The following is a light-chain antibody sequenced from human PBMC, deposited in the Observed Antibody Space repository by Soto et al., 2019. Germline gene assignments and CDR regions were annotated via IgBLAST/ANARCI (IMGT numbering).Light chain of an antibody. J-gene: IGKJ1*01. CDR1: QSLQHSNGYNY. Sequence: DIVMTQSPLSLPVTPGEPASISCRSSQSLQHSNGYNYLDWYLQKPGQSPQILIYLASNRASGVPDRVSGSGSGTDFTLKISRVDAEDVGVYYCMQALQTPAFGQGTKVEIK. V-gene: IGKV2-28*01. CDR3: MQALQTPA. CDR2: LAS.